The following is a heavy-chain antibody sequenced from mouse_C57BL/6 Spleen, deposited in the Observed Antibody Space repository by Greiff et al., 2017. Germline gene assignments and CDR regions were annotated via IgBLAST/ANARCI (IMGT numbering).Heavy chain of an antibody. CDR3: ARLGRTIMDY. V-gene: IGHV1-69*01. J-gene: IGHJ4*01. Sequence: VQLQQPGAELVMPGASVKLSCKASGYTFTSYWMHWVKQRPGHGLEWIGEIDPSDSYTNYNQKFKGKYTLTVDKSSSTDYMQLSSLTSEDSAVYYCARLGRTIMDYWGQGTSVTVSS. CDR1: GYTFTSYW. D-gene: IGHD4-1*01. CDR2: IDPSDSYT.